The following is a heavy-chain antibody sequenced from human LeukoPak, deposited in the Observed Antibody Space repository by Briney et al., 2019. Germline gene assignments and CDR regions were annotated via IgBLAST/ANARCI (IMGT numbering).Heavy chain of an antibody. CDR3: ARGDMTTNYYYGMDV. D-gene: IGHD4-11*01. CDR1: GGSISSYY. CDR2: IYYSGST. V-gene: IGHV4-59*01. J-gene: IGHJ6*02. Sequence: SETLSLTCTVSGGSISSYYWSWIRQPPGKGLEWIGYIYYSGSTNYNPSLESRVTISVDTSKNQFSLKLSSVTAADTAVYYCARGDMTTNYYYGMDVWGQGTTVTVSS.